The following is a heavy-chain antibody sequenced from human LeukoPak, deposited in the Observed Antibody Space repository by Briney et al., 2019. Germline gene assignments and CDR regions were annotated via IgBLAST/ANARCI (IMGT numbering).Heavy chain of an antibody. CDR1: GFTFSSYA. Sequence: PGGSLRLSCAASGFTFSSYAMHWVRQAPGKGLEWVAVISYDGSNKYYADSVKGRFTISRDNSKNTLYLQMNSLRAEDTAVYYCARDNGWGTFDYWGQGTLVTASS. J-gene: IGHJ4*02. CDR3: ARDNGWGTFDY. V-gene: IGHV3-30-3*01. CDR2: ISYDGSNK. D-gene: IGHD6-19*01.